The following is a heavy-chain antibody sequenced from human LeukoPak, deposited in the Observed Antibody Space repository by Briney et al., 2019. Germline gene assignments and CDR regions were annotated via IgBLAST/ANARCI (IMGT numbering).Heavy chain of an antibody. CDR2: ISSSSSTI. V-gene: IGHV3-48*01. D-gene: IGHD3-10*01. CDR3: ARDQTEPEPMGFDY. Sequence: GGSLRLSCAASGFTFSSYSMNWVRRAPGKGLEWVSYISSSSSTIYYADSVKGRFTISRDNAKNSLYLQMNSLRAEDTAVYYCARDQTEPEPMGFDYWGQGTLVTVSS. CDR1: GFTFSSYS. J-gene: IGHJ4*02.